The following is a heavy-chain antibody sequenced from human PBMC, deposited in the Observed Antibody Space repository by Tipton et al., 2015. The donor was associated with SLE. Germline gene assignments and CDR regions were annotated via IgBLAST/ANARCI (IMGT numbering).Heavy chain of an antibody. J-gene: IGHJ4*02. V-gene: IGHV3-7*01. D-gene: IGHD1/OR15-1a*01. CDR1: GLTFNRYW. Sequence: SLRLSCAASGLTFNRYWMNWVRQAPGKGLEWVANIKQDGSEKYYVDSVKGRFTISRDNAKNSLYLQMNSQRAEDTAVYYCARVYVGNNGLEFDYWGQGTLVTVSS. CDR3: ARVYVGNNGLEFDY. CDR2: IKQDGSEK.